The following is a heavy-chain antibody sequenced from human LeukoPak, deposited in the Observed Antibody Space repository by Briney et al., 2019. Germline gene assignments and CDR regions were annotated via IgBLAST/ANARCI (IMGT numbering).Heavy chain of an antibody. CDR1: GGTFSSYA. V-gene: IGHV1-69*06. CDR2: IIPIFGTA. D-gene: IGHD6-13*01. J-gene: IGHJ4*02. CDR3: ARGSWKKAAGNFDY. Sequence: GASVKVSCKASGGTFSSYAISWVRQAPGQGLEWMGGIIPIFGTANYAHKFHGRVTITADKSTSTAYMELSSLRSEATAASYYARGSWKKAAGNFDYWGREPWSPSPQ.